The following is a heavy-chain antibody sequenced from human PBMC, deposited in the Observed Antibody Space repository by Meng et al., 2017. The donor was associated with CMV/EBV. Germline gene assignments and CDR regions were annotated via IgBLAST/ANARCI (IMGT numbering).Heavy chain of an antibody. V-gene: IGHV3-21*01. CDR3: ARDDYGRYYYYYGMDV. CDR2: ISSSSSYI. D-gene: IGHD4-17*01. J-gene: IGHJ6*02. Sequence: GESLKISCAAFGFTFSSYGMHWVRQAPGKGLEWVSSISSSSSYIYYADSVKGRFTISRDNAKNSLYLQMNSLRAEDTAVYYCARDDYGRYYYYYGMDVWGQGTTVTVSS. CDR1: GFTFSSYG.